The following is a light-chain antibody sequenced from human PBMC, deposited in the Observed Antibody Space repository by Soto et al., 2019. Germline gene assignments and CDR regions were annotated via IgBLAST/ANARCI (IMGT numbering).Light chain of an antibody. CDR1: RTVDVNY. V-gene: IGKV3-20*01. Sequence: PGAIATLFSRPSRTVDVNYLAWYHQKPGQPPRLLIHSASTRAPGIPDRFSASGAGTDFTLTISRLEPEDSAVYYCQQYSASPRTFGPGTKVDIK. CDR2: SAS. CDR3: QQYSASPRT. J-gene: IGKJ3*01.